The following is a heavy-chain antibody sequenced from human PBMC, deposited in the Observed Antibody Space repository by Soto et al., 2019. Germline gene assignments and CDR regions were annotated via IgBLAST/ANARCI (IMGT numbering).Heavy chain of an antibody. V-gene: IGHV3-74*01. CDR2: INSDGSST. D-gene: IGHD2-2*01. CDR3: ARDLPCSSTSCYFYGMDV. J-gene: IGHJ6*02. CDR1: GFTFSSYW. Sequence: GGSLRLSSAASGFTFSSYWMHWVRQAPGKGLVWVSRINSDGSSTSYADSVKGRFTISRDNAKNTLYLQMNSLRAEDTAVYYCARDLPCSSTSCYFYGMDVWGQGTTVTVSS.